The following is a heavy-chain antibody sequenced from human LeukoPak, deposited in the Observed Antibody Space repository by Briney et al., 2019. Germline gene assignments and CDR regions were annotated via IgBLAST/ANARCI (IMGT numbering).Heavy chain of an antibody. J-gene: IGHJ4*02. CDR3: TRHGSYSHGF. V-gene: IGHV4-4*02. Sequence: KTSGTLSLTCAVSGGSISSGGYWSWVRQPPGKGLEWIGQIYISGSTNYNPSLDSRVTMSIDKSRNQLSLRLKSMTAADTAVYYCTRHGSYSHGFWGQGALVTVAS. CDR1: GGSISSGGY. CDR2: IYISGST. D-gene: IGHD3-10*01.